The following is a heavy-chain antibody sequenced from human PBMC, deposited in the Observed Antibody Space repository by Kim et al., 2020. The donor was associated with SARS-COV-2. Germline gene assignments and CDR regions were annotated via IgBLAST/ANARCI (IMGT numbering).Heavy chain of an antibody. CDR1: GFTFDDYT. Sequence: GGSLRLSCAVSGFTFDDYTMHWVRQAPGKGLEWVSLISWDGGSTYYADSVKGRFTISRDNSKNSLYLQMNSLRTEDTALYYCAKGHSSWSPTYYYYGMDVWGQGTTVTVSS. D-gene: IGHD6-13*01. J-gene: IGHJ6*02. V-gene: IGHV3-43*01. CDR3: AKGHSSWSPTYYYYGMDV. CDR2: ISWDGGST.